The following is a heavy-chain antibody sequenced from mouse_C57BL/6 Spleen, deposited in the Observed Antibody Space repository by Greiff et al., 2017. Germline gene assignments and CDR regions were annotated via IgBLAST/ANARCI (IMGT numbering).Heavy chain of an antibody. V-gene: IGHV3-6*01. CDR1: GYSITSGYY. Sequence: EVKLMESGPGLVKPSQSLSLTCSVTGYSITSGYYWNWIRQFPGNKLEWMGYISYDGSNNYNPSLKNRISITRDTSKSQFFLKLNSVTTEDTATYYCARVDTGYFDYWGQGTTLTVSS. D-gene: IGHD1-1*01. J-gene: IGHJ2*01. CDR3: ARVDTGYFDY. CDR2: ISYDGSN.